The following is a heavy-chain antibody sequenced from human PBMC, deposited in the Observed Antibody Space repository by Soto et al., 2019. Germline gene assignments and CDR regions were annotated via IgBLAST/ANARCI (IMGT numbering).Heavy chain of an antibody. CDR2: IYYSGST. CDR3: ARQDGDYDLRDAFDI. V-gene: IGHV4-59*01. Sequence: PSETLSLTCTVSGGSISSYYWSWIRQPPGKGLEWIGYIYYSGSTNYNPSLKSRVTISVDTSKNQFSLKLSSVTAADTAVYYCARQDGDYDLRDAFDIWGQGTRVTVAS. D-gene: IGHD4-17*01. CDR1: GGSISSYY. J-gene: IGHJ3*02.